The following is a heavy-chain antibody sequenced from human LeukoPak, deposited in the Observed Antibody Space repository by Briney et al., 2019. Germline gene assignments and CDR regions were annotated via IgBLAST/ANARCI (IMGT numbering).Heavy chain of an antibody. D-gene: IGHD5-12*01. CDR2: ISASGGST. CDR1: GFTFNTYA. Sequence: RGGSLRLSCAASGFTFNTYAMTWVRQAPGKGLEWVSSISASGGSTYYADSVKGRFTISRDNAKNSLYLQMNSLRAEDTAVYYCARSASWSSGYDSPPWGQGTMVTVSS. V-gene: IGHV3-23*01. CDR3: ARSASWSSGYDSPP. J-gene: IGHJ3*01.